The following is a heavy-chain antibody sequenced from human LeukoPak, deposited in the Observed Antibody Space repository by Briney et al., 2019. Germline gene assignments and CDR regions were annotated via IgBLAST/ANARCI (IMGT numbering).Heavy chain of an antibody. CDR1: GFTFSNHW. CDR2: IKQDGSLK. V-gene: IGHV3-7*01. J-gene: IGHJ4*02. CDR3: TRDLQYYDTSGYVAPLIDY. Sequence: GGSLRLSCAASGFTFSNHWMSWVRQAPGKVLEWVANIKQDGSLKYYVDSVKGRFTISRDNAENSLYLQLNSLRAEDTAVYYCTRDLQYYDTSGYVAPLIDYWGQGTLVTVSS. D-gene: IGHD3-22*01.